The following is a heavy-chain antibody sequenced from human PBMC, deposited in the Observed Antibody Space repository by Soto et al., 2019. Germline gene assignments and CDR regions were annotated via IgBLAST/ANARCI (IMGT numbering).Heavy chain of an antibody. CDR2: IYYSGST. CDR3: ARDRYGDYGDYYYYYMDV. J-gene: IGHJ6*03. Sequence: SETLSLTCTVSGCSISSYYWSWIRQPPGKGLEWIGYIYYSGSTNYNPSPKSRVTISVDTSKNQFSLKLSSVTAADTAVYYCARDRYGDYGDYYYYYMDVWGKGTTVTVSS. V-gene: IGHV4-59*01. D-gene: IGHD4-17*01. CDR1: GCSISSYY.